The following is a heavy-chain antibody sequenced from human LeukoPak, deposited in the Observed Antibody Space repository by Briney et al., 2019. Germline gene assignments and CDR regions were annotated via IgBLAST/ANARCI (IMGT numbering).Heavy chain of an antibody. D-gene: IGHD3-10*01. V-gene: IGHV4-34*01. CDR2: INHSGST. CDR1: GGSISSYY. J-gene: IGHJ4*02. CDR3: ARPPSSNYYGSGSYYL. Sequence: SETLSLTCTVSGGSISSYYWSWIRQPPGKGLEWIGEINHSGSTNYNPSLKSRVTISVDTSKNQFSLKLSSVTAADTAVYYCARPPSSNYYGSGSYYLWGQGTLVTVSS.